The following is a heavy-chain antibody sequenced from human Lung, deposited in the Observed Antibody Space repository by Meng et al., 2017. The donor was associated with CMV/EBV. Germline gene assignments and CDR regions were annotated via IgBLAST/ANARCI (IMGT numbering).Heavy chain of an antibody. Sequence: GESLKISCTASGFYFSDCGMHWVRQAPGKGLEWLTFTHYDESDKYYTDSVKGRFTISRDNSKKTLYLQMNSLSAEDTAVYYCARSYNGKYYPPYYYYYYGMDVWGQGTTVTVSS. CDR3: ARSYNGKYYPPYYYYYYGMDV. D-gene: IGHD1-26*01. J-gene: IGHJ6*02. CDR1: GFYFSDCG. V-gene: IGHV3-30*02. CDR2: THYDESDK.